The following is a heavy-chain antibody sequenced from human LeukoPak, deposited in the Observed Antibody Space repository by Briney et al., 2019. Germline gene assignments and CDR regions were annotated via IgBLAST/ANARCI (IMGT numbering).Heavy chain of an antibody. CDR3: AREKTACGGDCYDS. V-gene: IGHV3-48*03. J-gene: IGHJ4*02. CDR2: ISISGTPI. D-gene: IGHD2-21*01. Sequence: GGSLRLSCAASGFTFSSYEMNRVRQAPGKGLEWVSYISISGTPIHYADSVKGRFTISRDDAKNSLFLQMNSLRAEDTAVYYCAREKTACGGDCYDSWGQGTLVTVSS. CDR1: GFTFSSYE.